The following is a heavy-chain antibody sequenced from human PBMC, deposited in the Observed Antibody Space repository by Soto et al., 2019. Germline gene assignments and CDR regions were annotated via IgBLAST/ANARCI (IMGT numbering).Heavy chain of an antibody. Sequence: QVQLVQSGAEVKKPGSSVKVSCKASGGTFSSYTISWVRQAPGQGLEWMGRIIPILGIANYAQKFQGRVTITADKSTSTAYMELSSLRSEDTAVYYCATVNLVGATVYFQHWGQGTLVTVSS. J-gene: IGHJ1*01. V-gene: IGHV1-69*02. D-gene: IGHD1-26*01. CDR1: GGTFSSYT. CDR2: IIPILGIA. CDR3: ATVNLVGATVYFQH.